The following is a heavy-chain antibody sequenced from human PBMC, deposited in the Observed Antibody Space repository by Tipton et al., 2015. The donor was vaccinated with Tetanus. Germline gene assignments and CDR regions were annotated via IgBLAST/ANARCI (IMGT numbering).Heavy chain of an antibody. CDR3: AILPKHWLAPRGAP. CDR1: GVSIRSSTYF. D-gene: IGHD6-19*01. CDR2: IFYTGSS. V-gene: IGHV4-39*07. J-gene: IGHJ5*02. Sequence: TLSLTCAVSGVSIRSSTYFWGWIRQPPGKGLEWIGHIFYTGSSHYNPSLKSRVTISVDTSKNQFSLNMTSVTAADTAVYYCAILPKHWLAPRGAPWGQGILVTVSS.